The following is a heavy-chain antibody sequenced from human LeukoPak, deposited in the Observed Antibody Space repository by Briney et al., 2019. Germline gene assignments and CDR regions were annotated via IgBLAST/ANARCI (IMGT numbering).Heavy chain of an antibody. CDR1: GFXVSTKT. Sequence: GGSLRLSCAASGFXVSTKTITWVRQAPGKGLEWVSFIYSGGGTYYADSVKGRFTISRDNSKNTVDLQLSSLRAEDTAVYYCARDLIGRYTFDYCGQGTLVTVSS. J-gene: IGHJ4*02. CDR3: ARDLIGRYTFDY. V-gene: IGHV3-66*02. CDR2: IYSGGGT. D-gene: IGHD3-10*01.